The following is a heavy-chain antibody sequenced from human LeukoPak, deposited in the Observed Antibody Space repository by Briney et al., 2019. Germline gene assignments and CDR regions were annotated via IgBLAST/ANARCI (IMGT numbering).Heavy chain of an antibody. CDR3: ARPLQGIVGATGFDY. J-gene: IGHJ4*02. Sequence: GESLKISCQGSEYSFATYWIAWLRQMPGKGLEWMGIIYPSDSDTRYSPSFQGQVTISAAKSIKTAYLQWSSLKASDTANCARPLQGIVGATGFDYWGQGTLVTVSS. D-gene: IGHD1-26*01. CDR1: EYSFATYW. V-gene: IGHV5-51*01. CDR2: IYPSDSDT.